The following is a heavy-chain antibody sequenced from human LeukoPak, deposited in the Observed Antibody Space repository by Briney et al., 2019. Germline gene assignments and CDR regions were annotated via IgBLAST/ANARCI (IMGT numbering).Heavy chain of an antibody. V-gene: IGHV1-69*04. J-gene: IGHJ4*02. CDR3: ARDDSRARYLDQ. D-gene: IGHD2-21*01. Sequence: GASVKVSCKAPGDTFSSYALTWVRQAPGQGVEWMGRIIPSLGIPNYARKFEGRVTITAHKSTNTAYMELSSLKSEDTAVYFCARDDSRARYLDQWGQGTLVTVSS. CDR1: GDTFSSYA. CDR2: IIPSLGIP.